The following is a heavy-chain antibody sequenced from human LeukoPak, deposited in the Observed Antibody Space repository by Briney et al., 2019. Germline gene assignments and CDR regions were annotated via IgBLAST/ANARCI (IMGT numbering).Heavy chain of an antibody. J-gene: IGHJ4*02. CDR1: GFTFSNFW. CDR3: ARDPDYGDPGPFWDY. D-gene: IGHD4-17*01. V-gene: IGHV3-7*01. Sequence: GGSLRLSCAAPGFTFSNFWMSWVRQAPGKGLEWVANINKDGSGKYYVDSVEGRFTISRDNSKNSLYLQMNSLRADDTAVYYCARDPDYGDPGPFWDYWGQGTLVTVSS. CDR2: INKDGSGK.